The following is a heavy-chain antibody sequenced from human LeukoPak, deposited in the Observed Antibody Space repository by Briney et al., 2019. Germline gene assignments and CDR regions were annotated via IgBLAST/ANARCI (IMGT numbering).Heavy chain of an antibody. CDR1: GGSFSGYY. V-gene: IGHV4-34*01. CDR3: ARPSDYDILTGYDD. Sequence: SETLSLTCAVYGGSFSGYYWSWIRQPPGKGLEWIGEINHSGSTNYNPSLKSRVAISVDTSKNQFSLKLSSVTAADTAVYYCARPSDYDILTGYDDWGQGTLVTVSS. CDR2: INHSGST. D-gene: IGHD3-9*01. J-gene: IGHJ4*02.